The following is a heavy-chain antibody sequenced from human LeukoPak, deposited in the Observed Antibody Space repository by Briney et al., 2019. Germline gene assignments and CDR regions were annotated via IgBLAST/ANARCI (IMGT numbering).Heavy chain of an antibody. V-gene: IGHV4-30-4*01. CDR3: ARADILTGYYTY. D-gene: IGHD3-9*01. J-gene: IGHJ4*02. Sequence: SETLSLTCTVSGGSISSGDYYWSRIRQPPGKGLEWIGYIYYSGSTYYNPSLKSRVTISVDTSKDQFSLKLSSVTAADTAVYYCARADILTGYYTYWGQGTLVTVSS. CDR1: GGSISSGDYY. CDR2: IYYSGST.